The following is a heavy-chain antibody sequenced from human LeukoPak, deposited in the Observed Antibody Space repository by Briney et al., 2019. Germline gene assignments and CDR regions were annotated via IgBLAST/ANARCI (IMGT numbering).Heavy chain of an antibody. CDR2: ISGSGATM. Sequence: GGSLRLSCAASGFTFSDYGMVWVRQAPGKGLEWVSYISGSGATMNYADSVKGRFTISRDNAKNSLYLQINSLRAEDTAVYYCARDSPDFDYWGQGTLVTVSS. J-gene: IGHJ4*02. CDR3: ARDSPDFDY. V-gene: IGHV3-11*01. CDR1: GFTFSDYG.